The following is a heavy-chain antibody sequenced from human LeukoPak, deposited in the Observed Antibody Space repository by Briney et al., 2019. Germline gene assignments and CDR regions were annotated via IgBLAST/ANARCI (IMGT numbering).Heavy chain of an antibody. CDR1: GYSCTSYW. V-gene: IGHV5-51*01. CDR3: ARTTMVRGVTRHFDY. Sequence: GDSLKISCKGSGYSCTSYWIGWVRQMPGKGLEWMGIIYPGDPDTRYSPSFQGQVTISADKSISTAYLQWSSLEASDTAMYYCARTTMVRGVTRHFDYWGQGTLVTVSS. CDR2: IYPGDPDT. J-gene: IGHJ4*02. D-gene: IGHD3-10*01.